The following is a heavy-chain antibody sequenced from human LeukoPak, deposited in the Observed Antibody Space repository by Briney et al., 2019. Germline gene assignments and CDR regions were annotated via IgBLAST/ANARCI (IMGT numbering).Heavy chain of an antibody. CDR3: ARDRDTAMPYYFDS. D-gene: IGHD5-18*01. J-gene: IGHJ4*02. CDR1: GDSISSGNYD. Sequence: SKTLSLTCTVSGDSISSGNYDWSSIRQPAGKTLEWIGRIHTSGSTNYNPSLKSRVSISIDTSKNQFSLKLSSVTAADTAVYYCARDRDTAMPYYFDSWGQGTLVTVSS. CDR2: IHTSGST. V-gene: IGHV4-61*02.